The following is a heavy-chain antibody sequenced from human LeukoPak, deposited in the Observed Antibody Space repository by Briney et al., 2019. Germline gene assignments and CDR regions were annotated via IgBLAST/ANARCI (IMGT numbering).Heavy chain of an antibody. CDR3: ARHKWARVYYYGSGSDSLFDY. Sequence: SETLSLTCTVSGGSISSYYWSWIRQPPGKGLEWIGYIYYSGSTNYNPSLKSRVTISVDTSKNQFSLKLSSVTAADTAVYYCARHKWARVYYYGSGSDSLFDYWGQGTLVTVSS. CDR2: IYYSGST. V-gene: IGHV4-59*08. J-gene: IGHJ4*02. D-gene: IGHD3-10*01. CDR1: GGSISSYY.